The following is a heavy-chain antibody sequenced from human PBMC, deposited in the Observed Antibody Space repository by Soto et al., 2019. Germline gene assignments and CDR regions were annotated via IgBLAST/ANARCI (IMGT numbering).Heavy chain of an antibody. CDR2: IIPILGIA. CDR3: ASAFGRTGTTIRGSYGLVTGVGAFDI. Sequence: ASVKVSCKASGGTFSSYTINWVRQAPGQGLEWMGRIIPILGIANYAQKFQGRVTITADKSTSTAYMELSSLRSEDTAVYYCASAFGRTGTTIRGSYGLVTGVGAFDIWGQGTMVTVSS. D-gene: IGHD1-1*01. J-gene: IGHJ3*02. V-gene: IGHV1-69*02. CDR1: GGTFSSYT.